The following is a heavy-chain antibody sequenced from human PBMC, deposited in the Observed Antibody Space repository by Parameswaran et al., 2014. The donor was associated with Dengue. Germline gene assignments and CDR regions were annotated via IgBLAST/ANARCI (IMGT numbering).Heavy chain of an antibody. Sequence: WVRQAPGQGLEWMGWISAYNGNTNYAQKLQGRVTMTTDTSTSTAYMELRSLRSDDTAVYYCARELGDDFWSKGNWFDPWGQGTLVTVSS. V-gene: IGHV1-18*01. CDR2: ISAYNGNT. J-gene: IGHJ5*02. CDR3: ARELGDDFWSKGNWFDP. D-gene: IGHD3-3*01.